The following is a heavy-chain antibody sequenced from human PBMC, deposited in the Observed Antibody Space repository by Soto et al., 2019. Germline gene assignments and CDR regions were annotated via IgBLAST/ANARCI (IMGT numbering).Heavy chain of an antibody. Sequence: ASVKVSCKASGGTFSSYAISWVRQAPGQGLEWMGGIIPIFGTANYAQKFQGRVTITADESTSTAYMELSSLRSEDTAVYYCAREASDYDSQPNWFDPWGKGTLVTVS. CDR1: GGTFSSYA. D-gene: IGHD3-10*01. CDR2: IIPIFGTA. CDR3: AREASDYDSQPNWFDP. J-gene: IGHJ5*02. V-gene: IGHV1-69*13.